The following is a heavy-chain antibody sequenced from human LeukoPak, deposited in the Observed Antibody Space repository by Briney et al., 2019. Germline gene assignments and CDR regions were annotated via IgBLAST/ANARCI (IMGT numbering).Heavy chain of an antibody. V-gene: IGHV3-33*01. CDR2: IWYDGSNK. J-gene: IGHJ4*02. CDR1: GFTFSSYG. D-gene: IGHD6-19*01. CDR3: AREGYSSGCLGY. Sequence: GGSLRLSCAVSGFTFSSYGMHWVRQAPGKGLEWVAVIWYDGSNKYYADSVKGRFTISRDNSKNTLYLQMNSLRAEDTAVYYCAREGYSSGCLGYWGQGTLVTVSS.